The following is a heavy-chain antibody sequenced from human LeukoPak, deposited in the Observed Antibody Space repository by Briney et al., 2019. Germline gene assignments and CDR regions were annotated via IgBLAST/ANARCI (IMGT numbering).Heavy chain of an antibody. V-gene: IGHV1-2*02. CDR3: ARVKWNSSGWYKFDY. Sequence: GASVKVSCKSSGYTFTGYYMHWVRQAPGQGLEWMGLINPNSGGTNYAQKFQSRVTMTRDTSISTAYMELSRLRSDDTAVYYCARVKWNSSGWYKFDYWGQGTLVTVSS. CDR2: INPNSGGT. CDR1: GYTFTGYY. J-gene: IGHJ4*02. D-gene: IGHD6-19*01.